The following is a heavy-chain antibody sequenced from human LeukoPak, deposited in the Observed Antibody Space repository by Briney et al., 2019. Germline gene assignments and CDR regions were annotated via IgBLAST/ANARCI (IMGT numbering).Heavy chain of an antibody. Sequence: ASVKVSCKASGGTFSNYAISWVRQATGQGLEWMGWMNPNSGNTGYAQKFQGRVTMTRDMSTSTVYMELSSPRSEDTAVYYCARDALRLGELSLSFDYWGQGTLVTVSS. CDR1: GGTFSNYA. J-gene: IGHJ4*02. D-gene: IGHD3-16*02. V-gene: IGHV1-8*02. CDR2: MNPNSGNT. CDR3: ARDALRLGELSLSFDY.